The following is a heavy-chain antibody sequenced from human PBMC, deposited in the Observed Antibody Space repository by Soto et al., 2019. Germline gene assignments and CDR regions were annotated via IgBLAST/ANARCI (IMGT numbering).Heavy chain of an antibody. CDR3: SKSVVPAAPPRCFDP. CDR1: GFTFSRYA. Sequence: TGGSLRLSCAASGFTFSRYAMSWVRQAPGKGLEWVSAISGSGGSTYYADSVKGRLSISRDNSKKTQYLQKNSLRAEETAVYYCSKSVVPAAPPRCFDPWGQGTLVTVSS. V-gene: IGHV3-23*01. D-gene: IGHD2-2*01. CDR2: ISGSGGST. J-gene: IGHJ5*02.